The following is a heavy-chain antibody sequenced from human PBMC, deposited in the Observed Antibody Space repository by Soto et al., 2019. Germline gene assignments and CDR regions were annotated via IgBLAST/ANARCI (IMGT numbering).Heavy chain of an antibody. J-gene: IGHJ4*02. CDR2: INHSGST. V-gene: IGHV4-34*01. CDR3: ARDRIGYCSGGSCYATGFIY. Sequence: SETLSLTCAVYGGSFSGYYWSWIRQPPGKGLEWIGEINHSGSTNYNPSLKSRVTISVDTSKNQFSLKLSSVTAADTAVYYCARDRIGYCSGGSCYATGFIYWGQGTLVTVSS. CDR1: GGSFSGYY. D-gene: IGHD2-15*01.